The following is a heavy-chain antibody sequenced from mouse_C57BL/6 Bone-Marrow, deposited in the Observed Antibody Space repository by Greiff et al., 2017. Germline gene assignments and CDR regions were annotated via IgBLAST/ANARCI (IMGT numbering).Heavy chain of an antibody. Sequence: EVKLVESGGGLVQPGGSLSLSCAASGFTFTDYYMSWVRQPPGKALEWLGFIRNKANGYTTEYSASVKGRFTISRDNSQSILYLRMNALRAEDSATYYCARSYGSSYDAYWGQGTLVTVSA. CDR2: IRNKANGYTT. D-gene: IGHD1-1*01. J-gene: IGHJ3*01. CDR3: ARSYGSSYDAY. CDR1: GFTFTDYY. V-gene: IGHV7-3*01.